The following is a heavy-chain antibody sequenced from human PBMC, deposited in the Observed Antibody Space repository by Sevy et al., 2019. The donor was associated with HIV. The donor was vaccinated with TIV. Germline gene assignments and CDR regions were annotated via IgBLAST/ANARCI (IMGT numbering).Heavy chain of an antibody. D-gene: IGHD3-16*01. CDR2: IKADGSDK. V-gene: IGHV3-7*01. CDR1: GFTFSKYS. CDR3: AHETFGRFES. Sequence: GGSLRLSCAASGFTFSKYSMSWVRQAPGKGLEWVANIKADGSDKHYVDSVEGRFTISRDNAKNLLFLQMNSLRVEDTAVYYCAHETFGRFESWGQGTLVTVSS. J-gene: IGHJ4*02.